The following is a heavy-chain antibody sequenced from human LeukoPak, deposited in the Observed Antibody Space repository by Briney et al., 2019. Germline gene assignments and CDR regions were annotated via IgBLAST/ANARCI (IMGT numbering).Heavy chain of an antibody. CDR3: AKDQGSSWYSGWFDP. V-gene: IGHV3-30*18. CDR1: GFTLSSYG. D-gene: IGHD6-13*01. J-gene: IGHJ5*02. CDR2: TSYDGSNK. Sequence: GGSLRLSCAASGFTLSSYGMHWVRQAPGKGLEWVAVTSYDGSNKYYADSVKGRFTISRDNSKNTLYLQMNSLRAEDTAVYYRAKDQGSSWYSGWFDPWGQGTLVSVSS.